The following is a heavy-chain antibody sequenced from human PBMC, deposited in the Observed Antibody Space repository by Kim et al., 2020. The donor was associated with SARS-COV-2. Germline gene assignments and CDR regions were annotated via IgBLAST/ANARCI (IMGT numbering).Heavy chain of an antibody. CDR3: ARERGSSGWYAPFDY. V-gene: IGHV1-18*01. D-gene: IGHD6-19*01. J-gene: IGHJ4*02. Sequence: ASVKVSCKASGYTFTSYGISWVRQAPGQGLEWMGWISAYNGNTNYAQKLQGRVTMTTDTSTSTAYMELRSLRSDDTAVYYCARERGSSGWYAPFDYWGQGTLVTVSS. CDR1: GYTFTSYG. CDR2: ISAYNGNT.